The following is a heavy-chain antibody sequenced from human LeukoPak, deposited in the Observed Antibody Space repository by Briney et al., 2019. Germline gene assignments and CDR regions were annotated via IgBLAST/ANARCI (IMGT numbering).Heavy chain of an antibody. CDR1: GVAFSNYY. J-gene: IGHJ4*02. CDR2: INHSGYT. Sequence: PSETLSLTCAVSGVAFSNYYWSWVRQSPTKGLEWIGEINHSGYTNYNPSLKSRVTISIDTSKNQFSLIVISVHAAYTGVYYCTRAVAGHPDWGQGTLVTVSS. D-gene: IGHD6-19*01. CDR3: TRAVAGHPD. V-gene: IGHV4-34*01.